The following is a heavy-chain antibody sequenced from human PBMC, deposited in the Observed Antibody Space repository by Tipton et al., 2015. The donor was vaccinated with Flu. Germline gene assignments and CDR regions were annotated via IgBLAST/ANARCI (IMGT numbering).Heavy chain of an antibody. CDR3: ARDDGYSSSWYEAFDI. CDR1: GFTFSSYG. D-gene: IGHD6-13*01. J-gene: IGHJ3*02. Sequence: SLRLSCAASGFTFSSYGMHWVRQAPGKGLGWVAVIWYDGSNKYCADSVKGRFTISRDNSKNTLYLQMNSLRAEDTAVYYCARDDGYSSSWYEAFDIWGQGTMVTVSS. CDR2: IWYDGSNK. V-gene: IGHV3-33*01.